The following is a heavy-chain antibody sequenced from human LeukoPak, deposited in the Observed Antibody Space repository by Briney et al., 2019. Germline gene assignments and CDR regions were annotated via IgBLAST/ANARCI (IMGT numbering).Heavy chain of an antibody. D-gene: IGHD3-10*01. CDR3: AKVRGSGSYSLYYMDV. CDR1: GFTFSSYA. V-gene: IGHV3-23*01. CDR2: ISGSGGST. J-gene: IGHJ6*03. Sequence: PGGSLRLSCAASGFTFSSYAMSWVRQAPGKGLEWVSAISGSGGSTYYADSVKGRFTISRDNSKNTLYLQMNSLRAEDTAVYYCAKVRGSGSYSLYYMDVWGKGTTVTVSS.